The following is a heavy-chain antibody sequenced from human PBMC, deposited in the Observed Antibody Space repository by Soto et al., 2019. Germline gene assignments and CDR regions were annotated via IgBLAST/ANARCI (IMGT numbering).Heavy chain of an antibody. CDR2: IYYSAST. CDR1: GGSISSGGYY. J-gene: IGHJ4*02. D-gene: IGHD3-16*01. CDR3: ARAWGGYFDY. V-gene: IGHV4-31*03. Sequence: QVQLQESGPGLVRPSQTLSLTCTVSGGSISSGGYYWSWIRQHPGKGLEWTGYIYYSASTYYNPSLKSRVTISVGTSKNQFSLRLSSVPAAGTAVYYCARAWGGYFDYWGQGTLVTVSS.